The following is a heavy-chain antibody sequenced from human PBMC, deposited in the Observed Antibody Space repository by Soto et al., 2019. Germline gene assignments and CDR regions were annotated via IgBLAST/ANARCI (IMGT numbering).Heavy chain of an antibody. Sequence: EVQLVESGGGLIQPGGSLRLSCAASGFTVSSNYMTWVRQAPEKGLEWVSVIYSGGTTFYADSVKGRFTISRDNSKNMLYLEMNSLRVEDTAMYYCAREIRNGYNQRHAFFWGQGTLVTVSS. CDR1: GFTVSSNY. CDR3: AREIRNGYNQRHAFF. CDR2: IYSGGTT. D-gene: IGHD5-12*01. V-gene: IGHV3-53*01. J-gene: IGHJ4*02.